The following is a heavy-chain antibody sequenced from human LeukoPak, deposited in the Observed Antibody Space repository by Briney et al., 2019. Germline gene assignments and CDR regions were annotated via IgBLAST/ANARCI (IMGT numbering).Heavy chain of an antibody. CDR1: GYTFTSYA. D-gene: IGHD1-26*01. Sequence: GASVKVSCKASGYTFTSYAMNWVRQAPGQGLEWMGWINTNTGNPTYAQGFTGRFVFSLDTSVSTAYLQISSLKVEDTAVYYCARDRGYIDSGSYYKDGRDGIRREAFDIWGQGTMVTVSS. J-gene: IGHJ3*02. V-gene: IGHV7-4-1*02. CDR3: ARDRGYIDSGSYYKDGRDGIRREAFDI. CDR2: INTNTGNP.